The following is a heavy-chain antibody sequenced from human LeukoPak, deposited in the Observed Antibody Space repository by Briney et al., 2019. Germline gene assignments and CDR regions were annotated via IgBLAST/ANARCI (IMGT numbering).Heavy chain of an antibody. D-gene: IGHD5-12*01. J-gene: IGHJ4*02. V-gene: IGHV1-2*02. Sequence: ASVKVSCKASGYTFTDYYMHWVRRAPGQGLEWMGWINPKSGGANYAAKFQGRVTMTRDTSIDTVYMDLSGLRSDDTAVYYCARDRSQDIETEATMLMGSWGQGTLITVSS. CDR1: GYTFTDYY. CDR2: INPKSGGA. CDR3: ARDRSQDIETEATMLMGS.